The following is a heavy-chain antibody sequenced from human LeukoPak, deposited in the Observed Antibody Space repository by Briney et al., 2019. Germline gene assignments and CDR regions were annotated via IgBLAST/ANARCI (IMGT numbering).Heavy chain of an antibody. D-gene: IGHD2-2*01. V-gene: IGHV4-34*01. CDR1: GGSFSGYY. J-gene: IGHJ6*04. CDR3: ARRRYCSSTSCPSGYYGMDV. CDR2: INHSGST. Sequence: SETLSLTCAVYGGSFSGYYWSWIRQPPGKGLEWIGEINHSGSTNYNPPLKSRVTISVDTSKNQFSLKLSSVTAADTAVYYCARRRYCSSTSCPSGYYGMDVWGKGTTVTVSS.